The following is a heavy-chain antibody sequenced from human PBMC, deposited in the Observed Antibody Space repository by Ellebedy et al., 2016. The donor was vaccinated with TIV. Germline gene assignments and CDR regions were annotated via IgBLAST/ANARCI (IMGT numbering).Heavy chain of an antibody. CDR2: ILHFGNT. J-gene: IGHJ6*02. CDR3: ARAAGDDSAGYFYHYYGFDV. D-gene: IGHD3-22*01. CDR1: GGSFSGYY. V-gene: IGHV4-34*12. Sequence: MPSETLSLTCAVYGGSFSGYYWSWIRQPPGKGLEWIGDILHFGNTNYSPYLKSRVTISLDTAKREFSLKLSSVTAVYTAVYFWARAAGDDSAGYFYHYYGFDVWGQGTAVTVSS.